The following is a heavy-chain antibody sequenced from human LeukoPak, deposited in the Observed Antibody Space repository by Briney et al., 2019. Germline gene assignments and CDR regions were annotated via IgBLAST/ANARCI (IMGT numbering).Heavy chain of an antibody. CDR2: ISGGGGST. V-gene: IGHV3-23*01. CDR1: GFTFSSYS. J-gene: IGHJ4*02. D-gene: IGHD3-10*01. CDR3: ATDKGSGSNFDY. Sequence: GGSLRLSCAASGFTFSSYSMNWVRQAPGKGLEWVSGISGGGGSTYYADSVKGRFTISRDNSKNTLYLQMNSLRAEDTAVYYCATDKGSGSNFDYWAREPWSPSPQ.